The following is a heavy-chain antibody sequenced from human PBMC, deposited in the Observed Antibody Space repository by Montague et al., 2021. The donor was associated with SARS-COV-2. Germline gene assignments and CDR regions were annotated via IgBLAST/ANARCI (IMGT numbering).Heavy chain of an antibody. CDR2: ISTSSSTI. Sequence: SLRLSCAASGFTFSSYSMNWVRQAPGKGLEWVSYISTSSSTIYYADSVKGRFPISRDNGKNSLYLQMNSLRDEDTAVYYCSTIAAADTLYYYYGMDVWGQGTTVTVSS. D-gene: IGHD6-13*01. J-gene: IGHJ6*02. V-gene: IGHV3-48*02. CDR1: GFTFSSYS. CDR3: STIAAADTLYYYYGMDV.